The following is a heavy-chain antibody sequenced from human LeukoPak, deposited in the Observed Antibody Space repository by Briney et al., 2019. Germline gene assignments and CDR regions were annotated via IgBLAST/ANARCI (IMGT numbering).Heavy chain of an antibody. J-gene: IGHJ4*02. CDR1: GGSFSSYY. V-gene: IGHV4-59*08. Sequence: SETLSLTRSVSGGSFSSYYWSWIRQSPGKGLEWIGYIHNSGRTNYNPSLKSRVTGFVDTSKNQVSLRLSSVTAADTAVYYCARHGTISSESYFDYWGQGALVTVSS. D-gene: IGHD1-14*01. CDR2: IHNSGRT. CDR3: ARHGTISSESYFDY.